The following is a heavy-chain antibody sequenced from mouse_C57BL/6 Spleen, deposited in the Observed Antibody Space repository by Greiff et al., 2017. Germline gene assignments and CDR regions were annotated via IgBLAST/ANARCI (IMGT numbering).Heavy chain of an antibody. CDR3: ARTGYGSSPYYFDY. CDR1: GYAFSSYW. V-gene: IGHV1-80*01. Sequence: VQLVESGAELVKPGASVKISCKASGYAFSSYWMNWVKQRPGKGLEWIGQIYPGDGDTNYNGKFKGKATLTADKSSSTAYMQLSSLTSEDSAVYFCARTGYGSSPYYFDYWGQGTTLTVSS. D-gene: IGHD1-1*01. J-gene: IGHJ2*01. CDR2: IYPGDGDT.